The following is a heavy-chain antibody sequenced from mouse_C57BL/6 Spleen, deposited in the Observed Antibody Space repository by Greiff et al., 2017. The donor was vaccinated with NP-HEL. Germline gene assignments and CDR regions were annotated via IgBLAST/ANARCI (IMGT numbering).Heavy chain of an antibody. CDR1: GYTFTDYN. D-gene: IGHD1-1*01. V-gene: IGHV1-18*01. Sequence: VQLKQSGPELVKPGASVKIPCKASGYTFTDYNMDWVKQSHGKSLEWIGDINPNNGGTIYNQKFKGKATLTVDKSSSTAYMELRSLTSEDTAVYYCARWDYYGSRGDVWGTGTTVTVSS. J-gene: IGHJ1*03. CDR2: INPNNGGT. CDR3: ARWDYYGSRGDV.